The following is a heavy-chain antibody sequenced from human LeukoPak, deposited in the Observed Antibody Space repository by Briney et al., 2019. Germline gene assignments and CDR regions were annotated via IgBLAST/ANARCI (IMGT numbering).Heavy chain of an antibody. CDR2: IYPGDSDT. CDR1: GYSFTSYW. CDR3: ARRGSSGYYSRSGGVDY. V-gene: IGHV5-51*01. J-gene: IGHJ4*02. D-gene: IGHD3-22*01. Sequence: GESLKISCKGSGYSFTSYWIGWVRQMPGKGLEWMGIIYPGDSDTRYSPSFQGQVTISADNSISTAYLQWSSLKASDTAMYYCARRGSSGYYSRSGGVDYWGQGTLVTVSS.